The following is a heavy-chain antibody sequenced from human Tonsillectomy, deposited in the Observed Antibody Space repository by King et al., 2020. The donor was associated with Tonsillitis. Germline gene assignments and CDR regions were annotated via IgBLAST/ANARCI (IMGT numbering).Heavy chain of an antibody. V-gene: IGHV4-39*01. CDR3: ARLISGEFPYYCDY. CDR2: IYYSGTT. D-gene: IGHD3-10*01. Sequence: LQLQESGPGLVKPSGTLSLTCTVSGGSISSSSYDWAWIRQSPGKGLEWIGSIYYSGTTYYNPSLRSRVTISVDPSKNQFSLRLSSVTAADTAVYYCARLISGEFPYYCDYWGQGTLVTVSA. J-gene: IGHJ4*02. CDR1: GGSISSSSYD.